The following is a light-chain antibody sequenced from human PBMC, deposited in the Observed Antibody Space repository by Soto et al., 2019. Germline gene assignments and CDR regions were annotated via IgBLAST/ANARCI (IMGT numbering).Light chain of an antibody. Sequence: QSALTQPASVSGSPGQSITMSCTGTNSDVDGYEYVSWYQQHAGRAPKLIIYDVSNRPSGISGRFSGSKFGNTASLTISGLQAEDEADYYCSSYTSRSLYVFGTGTKLTVL. CDR2: DVS. V-gene: IGLV2-14*01. CDR3: SSYTSRSLYV. CDR1: NSDVDGYEY. J-gene: IGLJ1*01.